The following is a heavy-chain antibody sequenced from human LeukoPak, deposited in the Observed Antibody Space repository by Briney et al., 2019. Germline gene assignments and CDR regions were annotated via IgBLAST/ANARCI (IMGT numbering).Heavy chain of an antibody. Sequence: SQTLSLTCAISGDSVSSNSAAWNWIRQSPSRGLEWLGRTYYRSKWYNDYAVSVKSRITINPDTSKNQFSLQLNSVTPEDTAVYYCARVRREENYDILTGYPQLSYYFDYWGQGTLVTVSS. CDR2: TYYRSKWYN. V-gene: IGHV6-1*01. J-gene: IGHJ4*02. CDR3: ARVRREENYDILTGYPQLSYYFDY. CDR1: GDSVSSNSAA. D-gene: IGHD3-9*01.